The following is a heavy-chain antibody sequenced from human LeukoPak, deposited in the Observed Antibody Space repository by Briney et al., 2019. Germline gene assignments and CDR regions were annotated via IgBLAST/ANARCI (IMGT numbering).Heavy chain of an antibody. CDR3: AKDPATPDFWSGYYPDGWFDP. Sequence: PGGSLRLSCAASGFTFSSYGMHWVRQAPGKGLEWVAFIRYDGSNKYYADSVKGRFTISRDSSKNTLYLQMNSLRAEDTAVYYCAKDPATPDFWSGYYPDGWFDPWGQGTLVTVSS. CDR1: GFTFSSYG. D-gene: IGHD3-3*01. CDR2: IRYDGSNK. V-gene: IGHV3-30*02. J-gene: IGHJ5*02.